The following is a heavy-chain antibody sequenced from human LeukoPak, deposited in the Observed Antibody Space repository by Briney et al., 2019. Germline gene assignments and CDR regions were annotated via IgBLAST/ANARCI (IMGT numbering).Heavy chain of an antibody. J-gene: IGHJ4*02. Sequence: ASVKVSCKASGYTFTGYYMHWVRQAPGQGLEWMGWINPNSGGTNYAQKFQGRVTMTRDTSISTAYMELSRLRSDDTAVYYCAREVTGTTGFDYWGQGTLVTVSS. CDR3: AREVTGTTGFDY. CDR2: INPNSGGT. V-gene: IGHV1-2*02. CDR1: GYTFTGYY. D-gene: IGHD1-7*01.